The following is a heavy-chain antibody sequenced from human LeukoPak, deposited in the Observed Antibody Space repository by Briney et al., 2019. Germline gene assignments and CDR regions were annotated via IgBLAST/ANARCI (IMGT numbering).Heavy chain of an antibody. Sequence: GGSLRLSCAASGFTFSSYWMSWVRQAPGKGLEWVANIKQDGSEKYYVDSVKGRFTISRDNTKNTLYLQIYRLRAADTAVYYCVRGGIGWNGLDYWGRGALVTVSS. CDR2: IKQDGSEK. J-gene: IGHJ4*02. D-gene: IGHD6-19*01. CDR1: GFTFSSYW. CDR3: VRGGIGWNGLDY. V-gene: IGHV3-7*04.